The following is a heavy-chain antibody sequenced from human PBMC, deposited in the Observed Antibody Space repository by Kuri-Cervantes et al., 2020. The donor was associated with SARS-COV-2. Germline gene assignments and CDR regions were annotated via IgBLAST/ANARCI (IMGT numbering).Heavy chain of an antibody. CDR2: IRYDGSNK. V-gene: IGHV3-30*02. CDR3: AKGRDFWSGFIFDY. Sequence: GGSLRLSCAASGFTFSSYGMHWVRQAPGKGLEWVAFIRYDGSNKYYADSVKGRFTISRDNSKNTLYLQMNSLGAEDTAVYYCAKGRDFWSGFIFDYWGQGTLVTVSS. J-gene: IGHJ4*02. CDR1: GFTFSSYG. D-gene: IGHD3-3*01.